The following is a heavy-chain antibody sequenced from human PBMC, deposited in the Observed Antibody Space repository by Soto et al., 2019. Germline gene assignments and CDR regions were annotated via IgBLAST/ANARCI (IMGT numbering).Heavy chain of an antibody. CDR2: ISGSGDST. V-gene: IGHV3-23*01. Sequence: ASVKVSCKASGYTFTSYYISWVRQAPGKGLEWVSGISGSGDSTYYADSVKGRFTISRDNSKNTLYLQMNSLRAEDTAVYYCAKGVPGIAVAGTGYFQHWGQGTLVTVSS. CDR3: AKGVPGIAVAGTGYFQH. J-gene: IGHJ1*01. D-gene: IGHD6-19*01. CDR1: GYTFTSYY.